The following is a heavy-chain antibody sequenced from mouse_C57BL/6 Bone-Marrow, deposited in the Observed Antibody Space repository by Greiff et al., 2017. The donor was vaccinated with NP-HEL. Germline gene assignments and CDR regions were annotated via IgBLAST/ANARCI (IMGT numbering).Heavy chain of an antibody. CDR1: GYTFTDYY. CDR3: ARGSYYYGSSPDC. J-gene: IGHJ2*01. Sequence: EVQLQQSGPELVKPGASVKISCKASGYTFTDYYMNWVKQSHGKSLEWIGDINPNNGGTSYNQKFKGKATLTVDKSSSTAYMELRSLTSEDSAVYYCARGSYYYGSSPDCWGQGTTLTVSS. V-gene: IGHV1-26*01. CDR2: INPNNGGT. D-gene: IGHD1-1*01.